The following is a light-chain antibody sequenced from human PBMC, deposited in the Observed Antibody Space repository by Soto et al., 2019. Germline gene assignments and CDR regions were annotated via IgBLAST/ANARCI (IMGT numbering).Light chain of an antibody. CDR1: SSNIGNNY. Sequence: QSVLTQPPSVSAAPGQKVTISCSGSSSNIGNNYVPWYQQLPGTAPKLLIYENNKRPSEIPDRFSGSKSGTSATLGITGLQTGHEADYYCGTWDSSRSAVFGGGTKLTVL. CDR2: ENN. V-gene: IGLV1-51*02. J-gene: IGLJ3*02. CDR3: GTWDSSRSAV.